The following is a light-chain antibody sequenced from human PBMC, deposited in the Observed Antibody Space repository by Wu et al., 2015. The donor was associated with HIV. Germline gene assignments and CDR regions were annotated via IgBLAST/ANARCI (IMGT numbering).Light chain of an antibody. Sequence: EIVLTQSPGTLSLSPGERATLSCRASQSVTSSYLAWYQQKPAQAPRPLIYDTSIRATGIPDRFSGSGSGTDFTLTISRLEPEDFAVYYCQQYGSSLPWTFGQGTKVEIK. J-gene: IGKJ1*01. CDR3: QQYGSSLPWT. V-gene: IGKV3-20*01. CDR2: DTS. CDR1: QSVTSSY.